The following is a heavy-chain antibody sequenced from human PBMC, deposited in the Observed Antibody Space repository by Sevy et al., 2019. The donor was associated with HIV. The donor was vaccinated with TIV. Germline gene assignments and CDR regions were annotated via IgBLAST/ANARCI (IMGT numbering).Heavy chain of an antibody. CDR1: GGTFSSYA. Sequence: ASVKVSCKASGGTFSSYAISWVRQAPGQGLEWMGGIIPIFGTANYAQKFQGRVTITADKSTSTAYMELSSLRSEDTAVYYCARAPGNSDYYYYMDVWGKGTTVTVSS. CDR2: IIPIFGTA. J-gene: IGHJ6*03. V-gene: IGHV1-69*06. CDR3: ARAPGNSDYYYYMDV. D-gene: IGHD4-4*01.